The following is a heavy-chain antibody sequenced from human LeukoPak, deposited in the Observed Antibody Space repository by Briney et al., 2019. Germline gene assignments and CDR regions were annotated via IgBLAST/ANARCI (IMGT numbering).Heavy chain of an antibody. V-gene: IGHV4-59*01. Sequence: SETLSLTCNVSGGSIRGYYWSWIRQPPGKGLEWIGYIYSSGSTNYNPSLKSRVTMSVDTSKNQFSLKVSSVTAANTAVYYCARDWGVTGRPGYMDVWGKGTTVTVSS. D-gene: IGHD6-6*01. J-gene: IGHJ6*03. CDR2: IYSSGST. CDR1: GGSIRGYY. CDR3: ARDWGVTGRPGYMDV.